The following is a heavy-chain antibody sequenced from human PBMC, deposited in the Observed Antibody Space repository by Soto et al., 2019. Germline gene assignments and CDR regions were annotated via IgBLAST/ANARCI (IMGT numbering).Heavy chain of an antibody. CDR1: GYTFTSYY. Sequence: ASVKVSCKASGYTFTSYYMHWVRQAPVQGLEWMGIINPSGGSTSYAQKFQGRVTMTRDTSTSTVYMELSSLRSEDTAVYYCAILNVTTHYFDYWGQGTLVTVSS. D-gene: IGHD4-17*01. V-gene: IGHV1-46*01. CDR2: INPSGGST. CDR3: AILNVTTHYFDY. J-gene: IGHJ4*02.